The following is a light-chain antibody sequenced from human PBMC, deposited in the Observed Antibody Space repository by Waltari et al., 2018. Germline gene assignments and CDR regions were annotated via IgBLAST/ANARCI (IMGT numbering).Light chain of an antibody. V-gene: IGLV1-47*01. CDR2: RNN. CDR1: SSNIGSNF. Sequence: QSVLTQPPSTSGTPGQRVTISCSGSSSNIGSNFVYWYQHLPGTAPNLLIYRNNQRPPGVPDRVSGSKSGTSASLAISGLRSEDEADYYCAAWDDSLSGPVFGGGTKLTVL. CDR3: AAWDDSLSGPV. J-gene: IGLJ2*01.